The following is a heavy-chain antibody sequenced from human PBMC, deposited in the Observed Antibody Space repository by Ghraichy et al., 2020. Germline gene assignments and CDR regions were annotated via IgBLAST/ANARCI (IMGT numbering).Heavy chain of an antibody. J-gene: IGHJ3*02. CDR2: TYYRAKWYY. D-gene: IGHD1-1*01. Sequence: SETLSLTCAISGDSVSSNSAAWSWIRQSPSRGLEWLGRTYYRAKWYYEYAVSVKSRITINPDTSKNQFSLQLNSVTPEDTAVYYCARDPNWTNAFDIWGQGTMVTVSS. V-gene: IGHV6-1*01. CDR3: ARDPNWTNAFDI. CDR1: GDSVSSNSAA.